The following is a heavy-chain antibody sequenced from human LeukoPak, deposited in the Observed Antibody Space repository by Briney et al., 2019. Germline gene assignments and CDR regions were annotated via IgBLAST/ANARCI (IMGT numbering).Heavy chain of an antibody. D-gene: IGHD4-11*01. CDR3: ARDSAVTTVFGNFRYVDY. Sequence: HPGRCLRLAWAASGFTFSSYWTHWVSQAPGKWMVLVARINSDGSSTSYADSVKGRFTMSRDNAKNTLYLQLTSLRAEDTAVYYCARDSAVTTVFGNFRYVDYWGQGTLVTVSS. V-gene: IGHV3-74*01. CDR2: INSDGSST. CDR1: GFTFSSYW. J-gene: IGHJ4*02.